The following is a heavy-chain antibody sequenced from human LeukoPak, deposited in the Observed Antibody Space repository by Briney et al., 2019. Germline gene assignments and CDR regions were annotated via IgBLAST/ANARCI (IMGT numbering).Heavy chain of an antibody. Sequence: PSETLSLTCTLSGGSTSSYYWSWIRQPPGKGLEWIGYIYYSGSTNYNPSLKSRVTISVDTSKNQFSLKLSSVTAADTAVDYCAREADSSGWCSYWGQGALVTLSS. V-gene: IGHV4-59*01. CDR2: IYYSGST. CDR3: AREADSSGWCSY. CDR1: GGSTSSYY. J-gene: IGHJ4*02. D-gene: IGHD6-19*01.